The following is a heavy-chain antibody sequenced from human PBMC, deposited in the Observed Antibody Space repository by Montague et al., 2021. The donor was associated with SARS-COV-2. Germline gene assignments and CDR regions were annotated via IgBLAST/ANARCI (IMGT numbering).Heavy chain of an antibody. CDR1: GVSITSYY. D-gene: IGHD3-16*01. V-gene: IGHV4-4*07. Sequence: SETLSLTCSISGVSITSYYWSWVRQPAGKGLEWIGHIYASGSTNXSPSLKSRVRLSIDTPKNQFSLKLESLTAADTAVYYCVRDGGNWYYFDYWGQGALVTVSS. CDR2: IYASGST. CDR3: VRDGGNWYYFDY. J-gene: IGHJ4*02.